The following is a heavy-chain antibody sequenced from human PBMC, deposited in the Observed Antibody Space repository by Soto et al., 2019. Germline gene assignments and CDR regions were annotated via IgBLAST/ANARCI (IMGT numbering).Heavy chain of an antibody. Sequence: ASVKVSCKASGYTFTSYGISWVRQAPGQGLEWMGWISAYNGNTNYAQKLQGRVTMTTDTSTSTAYMELRSLRSDDTAVYYCARERLFCSGGSCRKGSWFDPWGQGTLVTVSS. CDR1: GYTFTSYG. V-gene: IGHV1-18*01. CDR2: ISAYNGNT. D-gene: IGHD2-15*01. CDR3: ARERLFCSGGSCRKGSWFDP. J-gene: IGHJ5*02.